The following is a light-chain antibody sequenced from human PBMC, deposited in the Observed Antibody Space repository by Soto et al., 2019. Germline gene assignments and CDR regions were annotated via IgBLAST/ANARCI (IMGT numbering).Light chain of an antibody. CDR2: AAS. V-gene: IGKV1-39*01. Sequence: DIQMTQSPSSLSASVGDIITITCRASQSLSRYLNWYPHKPGKAPKLLINAASSLERGVPSRFSGGGSGTDFTLNSSSVQPDEFATYSCQQNYRATPCTFGQGTKVEVK. CDR1: QSLSRY. J-gene: IGKJ1*01. CDR3: QQNYRATPCT.